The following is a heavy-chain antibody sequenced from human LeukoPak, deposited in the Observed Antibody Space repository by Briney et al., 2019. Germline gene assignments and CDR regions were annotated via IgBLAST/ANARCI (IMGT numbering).Heavy chain of an antibody. CDR2: INAGSGNT. CDR1: GYTFTSYA. J-gene: IGHJ5*02. D-gene: IGHD3-10*01. CDR3: ARDFNVLWFGELLPSWFDP. V-gene: IGHV1-3*01. Sequence: GASVKVSCKASGYTFTSYAMHWVRQAPGQRLEWMGWINAGSGNTKYSQKFQGRVTITRDTSASTAYMELSSLRSEDTAVYYCARDFNVLWFGELLPSWFDPWGQGTLVTVSS.